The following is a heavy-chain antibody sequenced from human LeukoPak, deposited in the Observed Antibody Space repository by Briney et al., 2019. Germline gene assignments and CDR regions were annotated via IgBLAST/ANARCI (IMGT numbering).Heavy chain of an antibody. CDR3: AKDQDPIYSHFDY. Sequence: PGGSLRLSCAASGFTFSSYAMSWVRQTPGKGLEWVSAISGSGGSTYYADSVKGRFTISRDNSKNTLYLQMNSLRAEDTAVYYCAKDQDPIYSHFDYWGQGTLVTVSS. CDR2: ISGSGGST. CDR1: GFTFSSYA. D-gene: IGHD2-15*01. J-gene: IGHJ4*02. V-gene: IGHV3-23*01.